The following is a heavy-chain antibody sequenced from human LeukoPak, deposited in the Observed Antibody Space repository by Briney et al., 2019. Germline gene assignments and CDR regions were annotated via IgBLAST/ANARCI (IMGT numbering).Heavy chain of an antibody. V-gene: IGHV3-30-3*01. Sequence: PGGSLRLSCAASGLTFSSYAMHWVRQAPGKGLEWVAVISYDGSNKYYADSVKGRFTISRDNSKNTLYLQMNSLRAEDTAVYYCARGFLEWLLSYGMDVWGQGTTVTVSS. J-gene: IGHJ6*02. CDR2: ISYDGSNK. CDR1: GLTFSSYA. CDR3: ARGFLEWLLSYGMDV. D-gene: IGHD3-3*01.